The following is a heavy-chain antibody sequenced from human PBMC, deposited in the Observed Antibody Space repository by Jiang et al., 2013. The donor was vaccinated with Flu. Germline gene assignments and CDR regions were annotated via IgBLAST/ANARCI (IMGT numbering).Heavy chain of an antibody. CDR1: GFTFSSYW. V-gene: IGHV3-7*03. Sequence: QLVESGGGLVQPGGSLRLSCAASGFTFSSYWMSWVRQAPGKGPEWVANIKQDGSEKYYVDSVKGRFTISRDNAKNSLYLQMNSLRADDTAVYYCARVGEGMVITYNWFDPWGQGTLVTVSS. CDR2: IKQDGSEK. CDR3: ARVGEGMVITYNWFDP. D-gene: IGHD3-16*01. J-gene: IGHJ5*02.